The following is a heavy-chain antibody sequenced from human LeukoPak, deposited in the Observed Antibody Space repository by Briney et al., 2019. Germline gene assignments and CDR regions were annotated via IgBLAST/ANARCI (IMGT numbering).Heavy chain of an antibody. D-gene: IGHD1-26*01. V-gene: IGHV4-31*03. CDR2: IFYSGST. J-gene: IGHJ4*02. CDR1: GGSISSGNHY. Sequence: SETLSPTCTVSGGSISSGNHYWTWIRQLPGKGLEWIGYIFYSGSTYYNPSLKSRVTISVDTSNNQFSLKLNSVTAADTAVYYCASRSPPGGTGYFDYWGQGTLVTVSS. CDR3: ASRSPPGGTGYFDY.